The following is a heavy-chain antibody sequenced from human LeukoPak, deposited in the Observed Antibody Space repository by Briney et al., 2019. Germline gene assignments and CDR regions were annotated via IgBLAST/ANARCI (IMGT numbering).Heavy chain of an antibody. J-gene: IGHJ6*03. V-gene: IGHV1-18*01. CDR3: ARGRPPDYYYYYYMDV. Sequence: ASVKVSCKASGYTFTSYGISWVRQAPGQGLEWMGWISAYNGNTNYAQKFQGRVTITADESTSTAYMELSSLRSEDTAVYYCARGRPPDYYYYYYMDVWGKGTTVTVSS. CDR1: GYTFTSYG. CDR2: ISAYNGNT.